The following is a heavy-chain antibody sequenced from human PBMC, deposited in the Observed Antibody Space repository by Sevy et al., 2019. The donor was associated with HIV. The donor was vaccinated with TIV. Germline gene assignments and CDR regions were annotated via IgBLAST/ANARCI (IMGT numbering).Heavy chain of an antibody. CDR2: ISGSGGTK. D-gene: IGHD3-10*01. CDR1: RVSFTNPA. CDR3: AKNHHELVSYFEH. V-gene: IGHV3-23*01. Sequence: GGSLRLSCSTSRVSFTNPAMSWLRQAPGKGLEWVASISGSGGTKYYAGSVRGRFSISRDDSEDTVYLQMSSLRAEDTAVYYCAKNHHELVSYFEHWGQGTLVTVSS. J-gene: IGHJ1*01.